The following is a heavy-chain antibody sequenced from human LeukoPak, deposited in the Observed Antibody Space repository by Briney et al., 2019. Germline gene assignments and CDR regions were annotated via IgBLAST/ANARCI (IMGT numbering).Heavy chain of an antibody. Sequence: GGSLRLSCAASRFTFSSYSMNWVRQAPGKGLEWVSSISSSSSYIYYADSVKGRFSISRDNAKKSLYLQMNSLRAEDTAVYYCAKEKKLLQQEYYFDYWGQGTLVTVSS. CDR1: RFTFSSYS. D-gene: IGHD1/OR15-1a*01. CDR3: AKEKKLLQQEYYFDY. J-gene: IGHJ4*02. CDR2: ISSSSSYI. V-gene: IGHV3-21*01.